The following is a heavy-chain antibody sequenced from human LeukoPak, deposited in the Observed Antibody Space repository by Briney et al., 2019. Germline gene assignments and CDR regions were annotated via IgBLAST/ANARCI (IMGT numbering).Heavy chain of an antibody. J-gene: IGHJ4*02. CDR3: ARGEITIFGVVITVFDY. CDR1: GFTFSSYS. D-gene: IGHD3-3*01. V-gene: IGHV3-21*01. Sequence: GGSLRLSCAASGFTFSSYSMNWVRQAPGKGLEWVSSISSSSSYIYYADSVKGRFTISRDNAKNSLYLQMSSLRAEDTAVYYCARGEITIFGVVITVFDYWGQGTLVTVSS. CDR2: ISSSSSYI.